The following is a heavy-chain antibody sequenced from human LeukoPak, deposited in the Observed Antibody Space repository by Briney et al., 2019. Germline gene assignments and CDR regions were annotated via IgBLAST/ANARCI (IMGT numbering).Heavy chain of an antibody. CDR2: INSYSNYT. D-gene: IGHD3-22*01. Sequence: GGSLRLSCAASGFSFTDYYMSWIRQAPGKGLEWVSFINSYSNYTNYADSVKGRFSISRDNANSSLYLQMNSLRAEDTAVYYCATHYYDSRGYDVGYYFDYWGQGTLVTVSS. CDR3: ATHYYDSRGYDVGYYFDY. CDR1: GFSFTDYY. J-gene: IGHJ4*02. V-gene: IGHV3-11*06.